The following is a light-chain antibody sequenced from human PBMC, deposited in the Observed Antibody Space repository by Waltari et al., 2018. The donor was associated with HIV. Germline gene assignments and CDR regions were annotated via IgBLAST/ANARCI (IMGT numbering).Light chain of an antibody. Sequence: QSVLTQPPSVSGAPGQRVTISCTGSSSNIGTGYDVHWYRQFPGRAPKLLVYGNNNRPSGVPDLFSGSNSGTSASLAITGLQADDEADYYGQSYDSSLSGWVFGGGTKLTVL. CDR2: GNN. CDR3: QSYDSSLSGWV. J-gene: IGLJ3*02. V-gene: IGLV1-40*01. CDR1: SSNIGTGYD.